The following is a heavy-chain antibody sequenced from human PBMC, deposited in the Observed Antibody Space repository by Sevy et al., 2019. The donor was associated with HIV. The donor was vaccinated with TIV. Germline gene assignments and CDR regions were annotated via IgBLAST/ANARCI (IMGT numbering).Heavy chain of an antibody. D-gene: IGHD6-13*01. Sequence: PGGSLRLSCAASGFTFGDYGMSWVRQLPGKGLEWVSGIYWNGDVTDYADSVKGRFIISRDNAKNSLHLQMNSLRAEDTALYYCARNLFFRSSTWLYHYHLMDVWGQGTTVTVSS. V-gene: IGHV3-20*04. J-gene: IGHJ6*02. CDR3: ARNLFFRSSTWLYHYHLMDV. CDR2: IYWNGDVT. CDR1: GFTFGDYG.